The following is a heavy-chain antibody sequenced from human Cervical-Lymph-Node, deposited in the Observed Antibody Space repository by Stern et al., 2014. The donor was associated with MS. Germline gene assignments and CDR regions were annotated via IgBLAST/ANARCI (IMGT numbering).Heavy chain of an antibody. CDR3: ARHYSSSSSADY. V-gene: IGHV5-51*01. J-gene: IGHJ4*02. D-gene: IGHD6-6*01. CDR2: INPVDSDT. CDR1: GYSFTNYW. Sequence: EVQLVESGVEVKKPGESLKISCKGSGYSFTNYWIGWVRQMPGKGLEWMGIINPVDSDTRYSPSFQGQVTVSADKSTNTAYLQWSSLKTSDTAMYYCARHYSSSSSADYWGQGTLVTVSS.